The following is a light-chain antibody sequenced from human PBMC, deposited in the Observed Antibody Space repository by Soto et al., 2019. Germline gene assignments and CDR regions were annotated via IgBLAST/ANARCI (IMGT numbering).Light chain of an antibody. J-gene: IGKJ4*01. Sequence: DIQMTQSPSSVSAPVGDRVTITCRASQGIGSWLAWFRQKPGKAPEVLIYAASSLKSGVPSRFSGSGSGTDFTLTISSLQPEDSATDYCHQAESFPLTFGGGTKVEIK. V-gene: IGKV1-12*01. CDR3: HQAESFPLT. CDR1: QGIGSW. CDR2: AAS.